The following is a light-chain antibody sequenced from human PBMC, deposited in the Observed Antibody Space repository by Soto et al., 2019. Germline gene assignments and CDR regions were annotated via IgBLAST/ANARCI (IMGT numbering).Light chain of an antibody. CDR2: GAS. CDR1: QSVSSN. CDR3: QQYTSYSRA. Sequence: EIVMTQSTATLSVSPGERATLSCMASQSVSSNLAWYQQKPGQAPRLPIYGASSRATGIPDRFSGSGSGTDFTLTISGLQPDDFTTYYCQQYTSYSRAFGQGTKVDI. V-gene: IGKV3D-15*01. J-gene: IGKJ1*01.